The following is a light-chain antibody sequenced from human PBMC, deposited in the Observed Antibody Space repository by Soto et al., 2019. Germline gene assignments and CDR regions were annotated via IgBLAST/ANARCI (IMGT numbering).Light chain of an antibody. J-gene: IGKJ2*01. CDR2: GAS. Sequence: EIVMTQSPATLSVSPGERATLSCRASQSVSSNLVWYQQKRGQAPRLLIYGASTRATGIPARFSGSGSGTEFPLTISSLQSEDFSVYYCQQYNNWTPTLGQGTKLEIK. V-gene: IGKV3-15*01. CDR1: QSVSSN. CDR3: QQYNNWTPT.